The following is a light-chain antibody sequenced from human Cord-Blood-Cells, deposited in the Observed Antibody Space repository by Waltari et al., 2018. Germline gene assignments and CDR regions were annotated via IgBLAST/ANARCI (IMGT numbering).Light chain of an antibody. CDR3: QQYNNWPPLT. CDR2: GAS. J-gene: IGKJ4*01. V-gene: IGKV3-15*01. CDR1: QSGSSN. Sequence: EIVLTHSPATRPASPGESATLSFRASQSGSSNLAWYQQKPGQAPRLLIYGASTRATGIPARFSGSGSGTEFTLTISSLQSEDFAVYYCQQYNNWPPLTFGGGTKVEIK.